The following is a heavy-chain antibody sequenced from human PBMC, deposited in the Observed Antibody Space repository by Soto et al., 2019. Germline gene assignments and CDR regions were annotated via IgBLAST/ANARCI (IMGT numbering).Heavy chain of an antibody. CDR1: GFTFDDYA. V-gene: IGHV3-9*01. J-gene: IGHJ4*02. Sequence: LRLSCAASGFTFDDYAMHWVRQAPGKGLEWVSGISWNSGSIGYADSVKGRFTISRDNAKNSLYLQMNSLRAEDTALYYCSLGVGELDPFDYWGQGSLVTVSS. CDR3: SLGVGELDPFDY. D-gene: IGHD1-1*01. CDR2: ISWNSGSI.